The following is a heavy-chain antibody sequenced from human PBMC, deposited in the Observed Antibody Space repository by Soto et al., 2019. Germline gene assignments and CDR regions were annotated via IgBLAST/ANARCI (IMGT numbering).Heavy chain of an antibody. CDR2: IRAYNGNT. V-gene: IGHV1-18*01. CDR3: ARALSGDYGSGY. J-gene: IGHJ4*02. Sequence: QVQLVQSGAEVKKPGASVKVSCKASGYTFTSYGISWVRQAPGQGLEWMGWIRAYNGNTNYAQKLHGRVTMTTDTSTSTSYMELTSLRSDDTALYYCARALSGDYGSGYWGQGTLVTVSS. D-gene: IGHD4-17*01. CDR1: GYTFTSYG.